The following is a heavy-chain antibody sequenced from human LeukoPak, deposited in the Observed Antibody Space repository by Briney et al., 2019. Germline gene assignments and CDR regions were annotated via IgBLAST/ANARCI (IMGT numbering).Heavy chain of an antibody. CDR1: GFTFSRYA. V-gene: IGHV3-23*01. D-gene: IGHD4-17*01. CDR2: ISGSGVST. Sequence: GGSLRLSCAASGFTFSRYAMSWVRQAPGKGLEWVSSISGSGVSTYYADSVKGRFTISRDNSKNTLYLQMNSLRAEDTAVYYCAKERRADGDYISAFDIWGQGTVVTVSS. CDR3: AKERRADGDYISAFDI. J-gene: IGHJ3*02.